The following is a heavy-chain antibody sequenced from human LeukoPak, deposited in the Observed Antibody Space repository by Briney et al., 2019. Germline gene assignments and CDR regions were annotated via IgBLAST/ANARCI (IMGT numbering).Heavy chain of an antibody. D-gene: IGHD5-12*01. CDR2: IIPILGIA. V-gene: IGHV1-69*04. CDR1: GGTFSSYA. CDR3: ARVAETVYSGYGYWFDS. Sequence: GASVTVSCKASGGTFSSYAISWVRQAPGQGLEWMGRIIPILGIANYAQKFQGRVTITADKSTSTAYMELSSLRSEDTAVYYCARVAETVYSGYGYWFDSWGQGTLVTVSS. J-gene: IGHJ5*01.